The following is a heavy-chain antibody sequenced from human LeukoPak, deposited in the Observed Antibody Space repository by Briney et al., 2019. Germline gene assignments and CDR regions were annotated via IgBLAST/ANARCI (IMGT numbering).Heavy chain of an antibody. J-gene: IGHJ4*02. V-gene: IGHV4-4*07. D-gene: IGHD3/OR15-3a*01. CDR1: GGSISDFY. CDR2: IYSSGST. CDR3: ARVMDSLDY. Sequence: PSETLSLTCIVSGGSISDFYWSWVRQSAGKGLEYIGRIYSSGSTNYNPSLKSRVAMSVDTSKNQFSLNLRSLTAADTAVYYCARVMDSLDYWGQGTLVTVSS.